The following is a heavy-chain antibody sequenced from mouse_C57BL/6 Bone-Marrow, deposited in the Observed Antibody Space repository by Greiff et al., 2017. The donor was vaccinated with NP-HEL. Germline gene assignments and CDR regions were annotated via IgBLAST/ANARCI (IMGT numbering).Heavy chain of an antibody. V-gene: IGHV1-4*01. CDR1: GYTFTSYT. J-gene: IGHJ2*01. D-gene: IGHD2-5*01. CDR2: INPSSGYT. CDR3: AGGDYSKGDY. Sequence: QVQLKQSGAELARPGASVKMSCKASGYTFTSYTMHWVKQRPGQGLEWIGYINPSSGYTKYNQKFKDKATLTADKSSSTAYMQLSSLTSEDSAVYYCAGGDYSKGDYWGQGTTLTVSS.